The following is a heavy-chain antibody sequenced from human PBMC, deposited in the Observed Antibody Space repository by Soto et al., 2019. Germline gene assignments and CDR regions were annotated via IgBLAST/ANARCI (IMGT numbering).Heavy chain of an antibody. J-gene: IGHJ4*02. D-gene: IGHD3-10*01. Sequence: EVQLVESGGSLVQPGGSLRLSCAASGFTFGDNAIHWVRQIPRKGLEWVSSISWNGDATGYADSVKGRFTISRDNAKNSLYLQMDRLKSEDTAMYYCANLPLYGSGFDCWGQGTLVTVSS. CDR3: ANLPLYGSGFDC. V-gene: IGHV3-9*01. CDR2: ISWNGDAT. CDR1: GFTFGDNA.